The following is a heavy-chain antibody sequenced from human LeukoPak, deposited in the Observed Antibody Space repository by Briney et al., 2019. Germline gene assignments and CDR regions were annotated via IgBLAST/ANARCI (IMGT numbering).Heavy chain of an antibody. CDR1: GFTFSGYW. CDR3: ARGYFYYYMDV. Sequence: GGSLRISCAASGFTFSGYWTHWVRQAPGKGLVWVSRINSDGSSTIYADSVKGRLTISRDNAKNTLYLQMNSLRAEDTAVYYCARGYFYYYMDVWGKGTTVTVSS. CDR2: INSDGSST. V-gene: IGHV3-74*01. J-gene: IGHJ6*03.